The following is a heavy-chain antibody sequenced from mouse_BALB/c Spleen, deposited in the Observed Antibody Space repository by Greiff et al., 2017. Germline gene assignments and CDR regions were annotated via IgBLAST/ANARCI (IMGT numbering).Heavy chain of an antibody. J-gene: IGHJ4*01. CDR1: GFNITDYY. Sequence: VQLQQSGAELVRSGASVKLSCTASGFNITDYYMHWVKQRPEQGLEWIGWIDPENGDTEYAPKFQGKATMTADTSSNTAYLQLSSLTSEDTAVYYWNGRGNPAMEYGGQGTSVTVSS. CDR2: IDPENGDT. CDR3: NGRGNPAMEY. V-gene: IGHV14-4*02.